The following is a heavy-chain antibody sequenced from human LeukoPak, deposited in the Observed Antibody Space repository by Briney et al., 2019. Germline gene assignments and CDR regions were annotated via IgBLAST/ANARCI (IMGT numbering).Heavy chain of an antibody. D-gene: IGHD3-10*01. J-gene: IGHJ4*02. V-gene: IGHV3-33*01. CDR2: IWYDGNNK. CDR1: GFTFSGYG. CDR3: ARNHGYSFDS. Sequence: PGRSLRLSCAASGFTFSGYGMHWVRQAPGKGLEWVAVIWYDGNNKYYADSVKGRFTISRDNSKNTLHLQMNGLRAEDTAVYYCARNHGYSFDSWGQGTLVTVSS.